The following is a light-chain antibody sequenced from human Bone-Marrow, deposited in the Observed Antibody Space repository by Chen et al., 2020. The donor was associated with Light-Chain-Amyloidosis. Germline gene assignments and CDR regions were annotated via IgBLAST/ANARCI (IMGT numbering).Light chain of an antibody. V-gene: IGLV6-57*01. CDR2: EDD. CDR3: QSYQGSSQGV. CDR1: SGSSATNY. Sequence: NFMLTQPHSVSESPGKTVIISCTRSSGSSATNYVQWYQQRPGSFPTTVIYEDDQRPSGVPDRFSGSIDRSSNSASLTISGLKTEDEADYYCQSYQGSSQGVFGGGTKLTVL. J-gene: IGLJ3*02.